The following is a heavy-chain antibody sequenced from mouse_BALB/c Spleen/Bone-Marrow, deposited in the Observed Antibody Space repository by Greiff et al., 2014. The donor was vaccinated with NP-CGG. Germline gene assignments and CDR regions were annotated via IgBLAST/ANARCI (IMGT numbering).Heavy chain of an antibody. Sequence: QVQLQQSGAELVKPGASVKLSCKASGYTSTSYYMYWGKKRPGQGLEGIGKINPRSGCTNFNEKVKSKATLTVDKSSSTAYMQLSSLTSEDSAVYYCTRSGPGFAYWGQGTLVTVSA. CDR2: INPRSGCT. V-gene: IGHV1S17*01. J-gene: IGHJ3*01. CDR3: TRSGPGFAY. CDR1: GYTSTSYY.